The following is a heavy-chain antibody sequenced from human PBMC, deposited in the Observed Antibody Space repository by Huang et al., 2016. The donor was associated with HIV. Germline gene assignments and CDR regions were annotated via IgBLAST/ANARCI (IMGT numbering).Heavy chain of an antibody. J-gene: IGHJ4*02. CDR1: GFSLDSYN. Sequence: EVQLVESGGGLVKPGGSLRLSCAASGFSLDSYNMYWVRQTPGKGLQCVSSISPSSSFIDYADSVKGRFSISRDNAKNSLYLQMNNLRGEDTAVYYCARDRGQQLSPFDSWGQGTLVTVSS. CDR2: ISPSSSFI. CDR3: ARDRGQQLSPFDS. D-gene: IGHD6-13*01. V-gene: IGHV3-21*01.